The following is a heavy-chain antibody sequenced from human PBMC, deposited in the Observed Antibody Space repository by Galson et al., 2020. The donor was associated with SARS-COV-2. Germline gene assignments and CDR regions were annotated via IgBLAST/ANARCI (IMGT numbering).Heavy chain of an antibody. CDR1: GFTFSSYA. J-gene: IGHJ3*02. V-gene: IGHV3-30*04. CDR3: ARSYSGSYFAAFDI. CDR2: ISYDGSNK. D-gene: IGHD1-26*01. Sequence: GGSLRLSCAASGFTFSSYAMHWVRQAPGKGLECVAVISYDGSNKYYADSVKGRFTISRDNSKNTLYLQMNSLRAEDTAVYYCARSYSGSYFAAFDIWGQGTMVTVSS.